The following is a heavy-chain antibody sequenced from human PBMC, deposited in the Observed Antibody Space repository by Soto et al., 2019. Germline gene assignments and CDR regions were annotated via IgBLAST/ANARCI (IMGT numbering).Heavy chain of an antibody. J-gene: IGHJ6*02. CDR3: ARQQLLPFYYALDV. CDR2: IYYRGST. CDR1: GGSISGYY. V-gene: IGHV4-59*01. D-gene: IGHD6-13*01. Sequence: TLSLTCTVSGGSISGYYWSWIRQSPGKGLEYIGYIYYRGSTNYNPSLKSRVTMSVDTSRDQFSLKVNSVTAADTAVYYCARQQLLPFYYALDVWGQGTTVTVSS.